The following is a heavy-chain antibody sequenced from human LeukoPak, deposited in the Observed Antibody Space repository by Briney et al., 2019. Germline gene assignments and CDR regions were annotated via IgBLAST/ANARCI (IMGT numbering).Heavy chain of an antibody. CDR3: ARGVYYDSSGPYYFDY. D-gene: IGHD3-22*01. V-gene: IGHV3-48*03. CDR2: ISSSGSTI. Sequence: GGSLRLSCAASGFTFSSYEMNWVGQAPGKGLEWVSYISSSGSTIYYADSVKGRFTVSRDNAKNSLYLQMNSLRAEDTAVYYCARGVYYDSSGPYYFDYWGQGTLVTVSS. CDR1: GFTFSSYE. J-gene: IGHJ4*02.